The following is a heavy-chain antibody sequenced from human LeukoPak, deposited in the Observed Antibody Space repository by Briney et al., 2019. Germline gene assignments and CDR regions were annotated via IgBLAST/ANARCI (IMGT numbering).Heavy chain of an antibody. V-gene: IGHV4-59*08. Sequence: SETLSFTCTVSGGSISSYYWSWIWQPPGKGLEWIAYISDIGSINYNPSLKSRVTISLDTSKNQFSLKLSSVTAADTAVYYCAGHHPRNTVDFWGQGTLVTVSS. D-gene: IGHD2/OR15-2a*01. J-gene: IGHJ4*02. CDR2: ISDIGSI. CDR1: GGSISSYY. CDR3: AGHHPRNTVDF.